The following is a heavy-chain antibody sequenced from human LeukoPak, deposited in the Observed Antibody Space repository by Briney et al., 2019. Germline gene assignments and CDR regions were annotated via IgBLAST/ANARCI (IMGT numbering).Heavy chain of an antibody. J-gene: IGHJ3*02. CDR2: ISGSSTTT. Sequence: GGSLRLSCAASGFTFSSYAMAWVRQAPGKGLEWVSTISGSSTTTYYADSVKGRFTISRDNTGNALSLQMNSLRVEDTAVYYCAKPAIWGQGTMVTVSS. CDR3: AKPAI. V-gene: IGHV3-23*01. CDR1: GFTFSSYA.